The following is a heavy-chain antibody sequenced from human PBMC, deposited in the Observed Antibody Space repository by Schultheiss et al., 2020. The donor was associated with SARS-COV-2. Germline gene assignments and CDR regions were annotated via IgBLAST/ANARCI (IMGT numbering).Heavy chain of an antibody. J-gene: IGHJ6*02. D-gene: IGHD6-13*01. CDR2: ISSSSSYI. Sequence: GGSLRLSCAASGFSFSNYHMSWIRQAPGKGLEWVSSISSSSSYIYYADSVKGRFTISRDNAKNSLYLQMNSLRAEDTAVYYCAREQQLKYYYGMDVWGQGTTVTVSS. CDR3: AREQQLKYYYGMDV. CDR1: GFSFSNYH. V-gene: IGHV3-21*01.